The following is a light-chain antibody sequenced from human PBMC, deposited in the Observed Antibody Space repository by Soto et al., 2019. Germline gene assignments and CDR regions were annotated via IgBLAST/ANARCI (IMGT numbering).Light chain of an antibody. V-gene: IGLV2-8*01. CDR3: SSYAGSNNFFYV. Sequence: QSVLTQPPSASGSPGQSVTISCTGTSSEVGAYNYVSWYQQHPGKAPKLMIYEVSKRPSGVPDRFSGSKSGNTASLTVSGLQAEDEADYYCSSYAGSNNFFYVLGTGTKVTVL. CDR2: EVS. CDR1: SSEVGAYNY. J-gene: IGLJ1*01.